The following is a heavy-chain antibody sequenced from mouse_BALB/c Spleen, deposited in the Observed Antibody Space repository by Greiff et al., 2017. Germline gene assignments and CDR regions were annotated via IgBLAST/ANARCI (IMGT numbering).Heavy chain of an antibody. CDR2: IRLKSNNYAT. D-gene: IGHD2-1*01. Sequence: EVKVEESGGGLVQPGGSMKLSCVASGFTFSNYWMNWVRQSPEKGLEWVAEIRLKSNNYATHYAESVKGRFTISRDDSKSSVYLQMNNLRAEDTGIYYCTRNYDYWGQGTTLTVSS. CDR3: TRNYDY. CDR1: GFTFSNYW. V-gene: IGHV6-6*02. J-gene: IGHJ2*01.